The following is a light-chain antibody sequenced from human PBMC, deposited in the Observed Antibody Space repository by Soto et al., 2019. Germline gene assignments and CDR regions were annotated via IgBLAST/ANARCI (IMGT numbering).Light chain of an antibody. CDR2: EGS. CDR3: CSYAGRSNLV. J-gene: IGLJ3*02. Sequence: QSALTQPASVSGSPGQSITISCTGSSSDVGSYNLVSWHQQYPGKAPKLMNYEGSKRPSGVSNRFSGSKSGNTASLTISGLQAEDEADYYCCSYAGRSNLVFGGGTKLTVL. V-gene: IGLV2-23*01. CDR1: SSDVGSYNL.